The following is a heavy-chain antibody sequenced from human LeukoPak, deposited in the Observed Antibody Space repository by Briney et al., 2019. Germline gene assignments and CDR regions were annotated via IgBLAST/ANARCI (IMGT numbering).Heavy chain of an antibody. J-gene: IGHJ5*02. CDR1: GFTFSTYA. D-gene: IGHD4-17*01. V-gene: IGHV3-64*01. Sequence: GGSLRLSCAASGFTFSTYAMHWVRQAPGKRLEYVSAISSNGGSTYYANSVKGRFTISRDNSKNTLYLQMGSLRPEDMAVYYCARINDGDYGWFDPWGQGTLVTVSS. CDR2: ISSNGGST. CDR3: ARINDGDYGWFDP.